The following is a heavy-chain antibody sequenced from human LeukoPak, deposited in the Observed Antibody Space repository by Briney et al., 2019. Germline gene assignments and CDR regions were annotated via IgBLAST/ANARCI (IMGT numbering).Heavy chain of an antibody. Sequence: GASVKVSCKASGYTFTSYDINWVRQATGQGLEWMGWMNPNSGNTGYAQKFQGRVTMTRNTSISTAYMELSSLRSEDTAVYYCARGPNHYDFWSGYYAENWFDPWGQGTLVTVSS. CDR1: GYTFTSYD. D-gene: IGHD3-3*01. J-gene: IGHJ5*02. CDR2: MNPNSGNT. CDR3: ARGPNHYDFWSGYYAENWFDP. V-gene: IGHV1-8*01.